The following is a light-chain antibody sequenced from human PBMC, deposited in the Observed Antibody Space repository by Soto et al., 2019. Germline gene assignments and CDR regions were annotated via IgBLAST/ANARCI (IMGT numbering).Light chain of an antibody. V-gene: IGLV2-14*03. Sequence: QSALTQPASVSGSPGQSITISCTGTSSDIGGYNYVSWYQHHPGKAPKLMIYDVTNRPSGVSNRFSGFQSGNTASLTIYGIQAEDEANYYCSSFRSGTTLVVFGGWTKVTVL. CDR2: DVT. J-gene: IGLJ2*01. CDR3: SSFRSGTTLVV. CDR1: SSDIGGYNY.